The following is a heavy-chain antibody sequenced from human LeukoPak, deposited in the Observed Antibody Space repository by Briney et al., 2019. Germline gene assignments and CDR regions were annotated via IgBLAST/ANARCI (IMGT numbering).Heavy chain of an antibody. CDR2: IYYSGNT. CDR3: VRQPSATAAFDI. V-gene: IGHV4-59*08. J-gene: IGHJ3*02. Sequence: SETLSLTCAVFGVSINSYYWSWIRQPPGKGLEWIGYIYYSGNTNYNPSYKSRVTISVDTSKNQFSLKLSSVTAADTAIYYCVRQPSATAAFDIWGQGTMVTVSS. D-gene: IGHD2-2*01. CDR1: GVSINSYY.